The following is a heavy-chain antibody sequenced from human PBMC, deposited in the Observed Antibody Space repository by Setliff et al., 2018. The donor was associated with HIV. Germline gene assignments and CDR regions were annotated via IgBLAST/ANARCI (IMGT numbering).Heavy chain of an antibody. J-gene: IGHJ6*02. D-gene: IGHD4-17*01. V-gene: IGHV1-18*01. CDR3: ARAKIGPAGDRTYYYGMDV. CDR2: ISDHNGNT. Sequence: ASVKVSCKAFGYSFISYGISWVRQAPGQGLEWMGWISDHNGNTKYSQKFQGRVTITRDTSASTAYMELSSLRSEDTAVYYCARAKIGPAGDRTYYYGMDVWGQGTTVTV. CDR1: GYSFISYG.